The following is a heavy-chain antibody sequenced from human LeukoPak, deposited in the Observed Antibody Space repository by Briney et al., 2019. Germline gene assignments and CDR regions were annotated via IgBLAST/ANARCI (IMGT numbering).Heavy chain of an antibody. CDR2: VLLDGRT. CDR3: AREGGFYRPLDY. D-gene: IGHD3-3*01. Sequence: SGTLSLTCGVSGGSVINTNWWTWVRQPPGKGLGWIGEVLLDGRTNYNPSLESRLTMSVDLSENQVSLKLTSVTAADTAVYYCAREGGFYRPLDYSGQGTLVTVSS. V-gene: IGHV4-4*02. CDR1: GGSVINTNW. J-gene: IGHJ4*02.